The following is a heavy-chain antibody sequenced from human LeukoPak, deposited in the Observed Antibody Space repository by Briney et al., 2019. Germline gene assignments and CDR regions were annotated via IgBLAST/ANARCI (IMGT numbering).Heavy chain of an antibody. CDR2: LYTDGTT. CDR1: GFTVSSNY. V-gene: IGHV3-66*01. Sequence: RAGGSLRLSCAASGFTVSSNYMNWVRQAPGKGLEWVSVLYTDGTTYYADSVKGRFTISRDNSKNTLSLQMSSLRAEDTAVYYCARVSPESSGYPRGYFDYWGQGTLVTASS. CDR3: ARVSPESSGYPRGYFDY. J-gene: IGHJ4*02. D-gene: IGHD3-22*01.